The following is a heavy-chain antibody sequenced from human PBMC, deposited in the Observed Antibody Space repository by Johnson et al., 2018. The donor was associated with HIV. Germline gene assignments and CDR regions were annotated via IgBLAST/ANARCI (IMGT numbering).Heavy chain of an antibody. J-gene: IGHJ3*02. D-gene: IGHD2-2*01. V-gene: IGHV3-30*04. Sequence: QVRLVESGGGVVQPGRSLRLSCAASGFTFSSYAMHWVRQAPGKGLEWVAVISYDGSIKYYADSVKGRFTISRDNSKNTLYLQMNSQRAEDTAVYYCARDRCSSTSCIDAFDIWCQGTMVTVSS. CDR3: ARDRCSSTSCIDAFDI. CDR1: GFTFSSYA. CDR2: ISYDGSIK.